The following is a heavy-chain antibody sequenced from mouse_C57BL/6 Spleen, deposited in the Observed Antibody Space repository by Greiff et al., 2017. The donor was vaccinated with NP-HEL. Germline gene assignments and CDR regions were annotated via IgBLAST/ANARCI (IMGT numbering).Heavy chain of an antibody. CDR2: INPYNGGT. J-gene: IGHJ3*01. CDR3: ARSFYYAKGFAY. Sequence: EVQLQQSGPVLVKPGASVKMSCKASGYTFTDSYMNWVKQSHGKSLEWIGVINPYNGGTSYNQKFKGKATLTVDKSSSTAYMELNSLTSEDSAVYYCARSFYYAKGFAYWGQGTLVTVSA. CDR1: GYTFTDSY. V-gene: IGHV1-19*01. D-gene: IGHD1-1*01.